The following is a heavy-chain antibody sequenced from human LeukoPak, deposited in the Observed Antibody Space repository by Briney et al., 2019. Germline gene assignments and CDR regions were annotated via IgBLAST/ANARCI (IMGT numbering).Heavy chain of an antibody. CDR3: ARGSSFGYSSPSTWFDP. D-gene: IGHD6-6*01. Sequence: ASVKVSCKASGYTFTSYDINWVRQATGQGLEWMGWMNPNSGNTGYAQKFQGRVTMTRNTSISTAYMELSSLRSEDTAVYYCARGSSFGYSSPSTWFDPWGQGTLVTVSS. CDR2: MNPNSGNT. J-gene: IGHJ5*02. CDR1: GYTFTSYD. V-gene: IGHV1-8*01.